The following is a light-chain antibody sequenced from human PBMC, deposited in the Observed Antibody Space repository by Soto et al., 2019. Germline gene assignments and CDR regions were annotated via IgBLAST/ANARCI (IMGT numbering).Light chain of an antibody. CDR2: AAS. V-gene: IGKV1-39*01. Sequence: DIQMTQSPSSLSASLEDRVIITCRASQSISNHLNWYQQKTGKAPKLLIFAASSLQSGVPSRFSGSRSGPDFNLTISSLQPEDFATYYCQQSYSSPPTFGQGTKVDIK. CDR1: QSISNH. CDR3: QQSYSSPPT. J-gene: IGKJ1*01.